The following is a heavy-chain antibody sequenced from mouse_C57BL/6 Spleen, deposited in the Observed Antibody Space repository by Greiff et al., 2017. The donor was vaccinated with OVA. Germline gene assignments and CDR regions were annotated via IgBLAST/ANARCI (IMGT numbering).Heavy chain of an antibody. D-gene: IGHD4-1*01. CDR1: GYTFTDYY. CDR3: ARSTAGTGYFDV. Sequence: VQLQQSGAELVRPGASVKLSCKASGYTFTDYYINWVKQRPGQGLEWIARIYPGSGNTYYNEKFKGKATLTAEKSSSTAYMQLSSLTSEDSAVYFCARSTAGTGYFDVWGTGTTVTVSS. J-gene: IGHJ1*03. CDR2: IYPGSGNT. V-gene: IGHV1-76*01.